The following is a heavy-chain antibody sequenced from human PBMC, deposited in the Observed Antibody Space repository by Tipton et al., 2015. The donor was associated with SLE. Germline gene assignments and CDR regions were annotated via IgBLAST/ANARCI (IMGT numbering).Heavy chain of an antibody. V-gene: IGHV4-34*01. CDR2: INHSGST. D-gene: IGHD3-22*01. Sequence: TLSLTCAVYSGSFSGYYWSWIRQPPGKGLEWIGEINHSGSTNYNPSLKSRVTISVDTSKNQFSLKLSSVTAADTAVYYCARSVVVITPFDYWGQGTLVTVSS. CDR3: ARSVVVITPFDY. CDR1: SGSFSGYY. J-gene: IGHJ4*02.